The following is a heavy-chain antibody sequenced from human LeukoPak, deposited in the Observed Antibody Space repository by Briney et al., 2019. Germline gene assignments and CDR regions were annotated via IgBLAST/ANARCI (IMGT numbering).Heavy chain of an antibody. CDR1: GFTFSSYA. J-gene: IGHJ4*02. CDR2: ISGSGGST. D-gene: IGHD3-3*01. CDR3: AKDPHRSYYDFWSGDY. Sequence: GGSLRLSCAASGFTFSSYAMSWVRQAPGKGLEWVSGISGSGGSTYYADSVKGRFTISRDNSKNTLYLQMNSLRAEDTAVYYCAKDPHRSYYDFWSGDYWGQGTLVTVSS. V-gene: IGHV3-23*01.